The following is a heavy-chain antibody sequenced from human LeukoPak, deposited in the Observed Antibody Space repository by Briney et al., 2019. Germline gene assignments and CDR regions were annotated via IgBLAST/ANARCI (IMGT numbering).Heavy chain of an antibody. CDR1: GFTFSDYY. V-gene: IGHV3-11*04. Sequence: PGGSLRLSCAASGFTFSDYYMSWIRQAPGKGLEWVSYISSSGSTIYYADSVKGRFTISRDNAKNSLYLQMNSLRAEDTAVYYCAKEKYYYDSSGYYGPDYWGQGTLVTVSS. J-gene: IGHJ4*02. D-gene: IGHD3-22*01. CDR2: ISSSGSTI. CDR3: AKEKYYYDSSGYYGPDY.